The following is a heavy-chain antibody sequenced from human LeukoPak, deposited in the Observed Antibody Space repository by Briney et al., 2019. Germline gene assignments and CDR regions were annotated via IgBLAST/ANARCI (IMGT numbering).Heavy chain of an antibody. CDR3: AKEGRIAAGTGGYFDC. Sequence: PGGSLRLSCAASGFTFSSYAMSWVRQAPGKGLGGVSGISANGDTTKYADSVKGRFTISRDNSKNTVFLQMNSLRADDTAVYYCAKEGRIAAGTGGYFDCWGQGTLVTVSS. CDR1: GFTFSSYA. V-gene: IGHV3-23*01. D-gene: IGHD6-13*01. J-gene: IGHJ4*02. CDR2: ISANGDTT.